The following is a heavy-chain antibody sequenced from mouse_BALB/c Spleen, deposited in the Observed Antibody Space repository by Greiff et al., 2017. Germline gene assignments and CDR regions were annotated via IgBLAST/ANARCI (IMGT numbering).Heavy chain of an antibody. D-gene: IGHD2-1*01. J-gene: IGHJ3*01. CDR1: GYSITSDYA. CDR3: ARSGYGNPWFAY. CDR2: ISYSGST. Sequence: VQLKQSGPGLVKPSQSLSLTCTVTGYSITSDYAWYWIRQFPGNKLEWMGYISYSGSTSYNPSLKSRISITRDTSKNQFFLQLNSVTTEDTATYYCARSGYGNPWFAYWGQGTLVTVSA. V-gene: IGHV3-2*02.